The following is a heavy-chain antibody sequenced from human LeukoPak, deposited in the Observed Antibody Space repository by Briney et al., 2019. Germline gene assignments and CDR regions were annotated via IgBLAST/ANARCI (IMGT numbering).Heavy chain of an antibody. CDR3: ASGYYDFWSGYYTRGLDAFDI. Sequence: PGGSLRLSCAASGFTFSSYSMNWARQAPGKGLEWVSSISSSSGYIYYADSVKGRFTISRDNAKNSLYLQMNSLRAEDTAVYYCASGYYDFWSGYYTRGLDAFDIWGQGTMVTVSS. CDR1: GFTFSSYS. J-gene: IGHJ3*02. D-gene: IGHD3-3*01. CDR2: ISSSSGYI. V-gene: IGHV3-21*01.